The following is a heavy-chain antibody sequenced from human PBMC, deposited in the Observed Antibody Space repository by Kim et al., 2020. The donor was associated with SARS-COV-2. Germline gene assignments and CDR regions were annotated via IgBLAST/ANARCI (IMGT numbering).Heavy chain of an antibody. CDR2: IYYSGST. V-gene: IGHV4-59*13. CDR1: GGSISSYY. Sequence: SETLSLTCTVSGGSISSYYWSWIRQPPGKGLEWIGYIYYSGSTNYNPSLKSRVTISVDTSKNQFSLKLSSVTAADTAVYYCARDPHYSNSFVPTPNWYFDLWGRGTLVTVSS. J-gene: IGHJ2*01. D-gene: IGHD4-4*01. CDR3: ARDPHYSNSFVPTPNWYFDL.